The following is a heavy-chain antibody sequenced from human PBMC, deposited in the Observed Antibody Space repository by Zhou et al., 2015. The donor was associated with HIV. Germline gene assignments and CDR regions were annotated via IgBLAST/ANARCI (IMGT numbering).Heavy chain of an antibody. D-gene: IGHD5-18*01. CDR2: IHPNSGGT. CDR3: ARDKTGYGYSYGLNWFDP. Sequence: QVQLVQSGAEVRRPGASVKVSCQTSGYTFTNHYMHWVRQAPGQGLEWMGWIHPNSGGTNYAQKFRGRVTMTTDTSTSTAYMELRSLRSDDTAVYYCARDKTGYGYSYGLNWFDPGAREPWSPSPQ. V-gene: IGHV1-2*02. CDR1: GYTFTNHY. J-gene: IGHJ5*02.